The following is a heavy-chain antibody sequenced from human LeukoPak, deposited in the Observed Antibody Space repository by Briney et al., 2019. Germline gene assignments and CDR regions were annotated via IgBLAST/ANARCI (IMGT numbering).Heavy chain of an antibody. V-gene: IGHV1-8*01. CDR1: GYTFTSYD. D-gene: IGHD3-10*01. Sequence: ASVKVSFKASGYTFTSYDINWVRQATGRGREWMGLMNPNSGNTGYAQKFQGRVTMTKNTSISTAYMEQSSLRSEDTAVYYCARRFSGSGSPITYWGQGTLVTVSS. CDR2: MNPNSGNT. CDR3: ARRFSGSGSPITY. J-gene: IGHJ4*02.